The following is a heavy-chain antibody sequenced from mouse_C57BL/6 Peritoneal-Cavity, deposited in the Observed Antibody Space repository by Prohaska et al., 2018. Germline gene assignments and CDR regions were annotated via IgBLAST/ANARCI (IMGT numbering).Heavy chain of an antibody. CDR2: INSDGSAI. J-gene: IGHJ1*03. Sequence: STWGLVQPGGSRGLSCEGSGFTFSGFWMSWVRQTPGKTLEWIGDINSDGSAINYAPAIKDRFTSFRDNDKSTLYLQMSNVRSEDTATYFCMRYINYWYFDVWGTGTTVTVSS. CDR3: MRYINYWYFDV. V-gene: IGHV11-2*01. CDR1: GFTFSGFW. D-gene: IGHD1-1*01.